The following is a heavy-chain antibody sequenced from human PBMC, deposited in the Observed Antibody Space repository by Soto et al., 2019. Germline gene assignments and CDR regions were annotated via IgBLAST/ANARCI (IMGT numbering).Heavy chain of an antibody. CDR1: GFTFSGSA. V-gene: IGHV3-73*01. CDR2: IRSKANSYAT. J-gene: IGHJ4*02. Sequence: GGSLRLSCAASGFTFSGSAMHWVRQASGKGLEWVGRIRSKANSYATAYAASVKGRFTISRDDSKNTAYLQMNSLKTGDTAVYYCTLYYYGSGGPNGYWGQGTLVTVSS. D-gene: IGHD3-10*01. CDR3: TLYYYGSGGPNGY.